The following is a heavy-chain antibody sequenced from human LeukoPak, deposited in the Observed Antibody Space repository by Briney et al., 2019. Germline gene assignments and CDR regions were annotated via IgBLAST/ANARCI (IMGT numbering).Heavy chain of an antibody. Sequence: GGSLRLSCAASGFTFSSYSMNWVRQAPGKGLEWVSSISSSSSYIYYADSVKGRFTISRDNAKNSLYLQMNSLRAEDTALYYCARRGMTTVVFDYWGQGTLVTVSS. CDR3: ARRGMTTVVFDY. D-gene: IGHD4-23*01. CDR2: ISSSSSYI. CDR1: GFTFSSYS. V-gene: IGHV3-21*04. J-gene: IGHJ4*02.